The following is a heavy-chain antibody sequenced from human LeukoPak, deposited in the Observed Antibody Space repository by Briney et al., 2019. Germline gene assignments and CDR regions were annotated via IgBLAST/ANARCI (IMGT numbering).Heavy chain of an antibody. CDR1: GFTFSDSY. CDR3: ARVNSSSWYRDHYGMDV. Sequence: GGSLRLSCAASGFTFSDSYMSWIRQAPGKGLEWVSLISSGGITIYYADSVKGRFTVSRDNAKNSLFLLMNSLRAEDTAVYYCARVNSSSWYRDHYGMDVWGQGTTVTVSS. CDR2: ISSGGITI. D-gene: IGHD6-13*01. V-gene: IGHV3-11*01. J-gene: IGHJ6*02.